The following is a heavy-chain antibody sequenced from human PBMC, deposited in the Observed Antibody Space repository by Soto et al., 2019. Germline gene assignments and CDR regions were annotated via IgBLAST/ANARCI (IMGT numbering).Heavy chain of an antibody. V-gene: IGHV1-69*06. Sequence: QVQLVQSGAEVKTPGSSVNGSCKASADTFSSSAFSWVRQAPGQGHEWMGGIIPFFHESNNAHRFQGRVTITADKSTSTVYIELMSLRSADTALYYCGIDLISNYHVYGMDVWGPGTPVTVSS. CDR2: IIPFFHES. J-gene: IGHJ6*02. CDR1: ADTFSSSA. CDR3: GIDLISNYHVYGMDV.